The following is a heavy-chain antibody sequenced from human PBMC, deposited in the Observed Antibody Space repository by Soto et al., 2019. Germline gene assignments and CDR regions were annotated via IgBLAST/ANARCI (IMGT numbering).Heavy chain of an antibody. Sequence: QVQLVQSGAEVKKPGASVKVSCKASGYTFTGYYMHWVRQAPGQGLEWMGWIDPNSGGTNYGQKFQGWVTMTRDTSISTAYVELSRLRCDDTAVYYCAREQRWLQSGYYGMDVWGQGTTVTVSS. CDR2: IDPNSGGT. D-gene: IGHD5-12*01. CDR3: AREQRWLQSGYYGMDV. V-gene: IGHV1-2*04. J-gene: IGHJ6*02. CDR1: GYTFTGYY.